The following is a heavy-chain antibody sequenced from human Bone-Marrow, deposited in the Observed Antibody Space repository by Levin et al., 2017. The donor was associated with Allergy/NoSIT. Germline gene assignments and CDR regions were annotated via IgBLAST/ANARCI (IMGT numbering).Heavy chain of an antibody. CDR2: ISSSSSYI. CDR3: ARIAVVAARGFDY. V-gene: IGHV3-21*01. D-gene: IGHD2-15*01. J-gene: IGHJ4*02. CDR1: GFTFSSYS. Sequence: PGESLKISCAASGFTFSSYSMNWVRQAPGKGLEWVSSISSSSSYIYYADSVKGRFTISRDNAKNSLYLQMNSLRAEDTAVYYCARIAVVAARGFDYWGQGTLVTVSS.